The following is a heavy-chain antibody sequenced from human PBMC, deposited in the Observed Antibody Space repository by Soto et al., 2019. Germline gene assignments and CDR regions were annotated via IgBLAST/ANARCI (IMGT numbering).Heavy chain of an antibody. CDR3: VRGFPNYFDSRYFDL. V-gene: IGHV3-30*19. Sequence: GGSLRLSCAASGFTFSSYGMHWVRQAPGKGLEWVAMMITDGTEQHYADSVKGRFAIPRDRAKNTVYLQMNSLGTEDTAIYFCVRGFPNYFDSRYFDLWGRGAMVTVSS. CDR1: GFTFSSYG. J-gene: IGHJ2*01. D-gene: IGHD3-22*01. CDR2: MITDGTEQ.